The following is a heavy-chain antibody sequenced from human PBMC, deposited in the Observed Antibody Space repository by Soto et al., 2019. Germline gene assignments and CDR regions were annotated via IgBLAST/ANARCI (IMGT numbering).Heavy chain of an antibody. D-gene: IGHD6-13*01. CDR3: ARGFPRYSSYFDY. CDR2: IYYSGST. J-gene: IGHJ4*02. V-gene: IGHV4-59*01. Sequence: SETLSLTCTVSGGSISSYYWSWIRQPPGKGLEWIGYIYYSGSTNYNPSLKSRVTISVDTSKNQFSLKLSSVTAADTAVYYCARGFPRYSSYFDYWGQGTLVNVS. CDR1: GGSISSYY.